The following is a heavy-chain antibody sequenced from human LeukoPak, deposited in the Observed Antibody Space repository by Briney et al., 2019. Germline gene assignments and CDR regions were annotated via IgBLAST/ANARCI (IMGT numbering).Heavy chain of an antibody. D-gene: IGHD3-9*01. CDR2: ISGSGGNT. J-gene: IGHJ4*02. CDR3: AKQRRPVDFDWLPTLHPDY. V-gene: IGHV3-23*01. Sequence: GGSLRLSCAASGFTFSSYAMSWVRQAPGKGLEWVSAISGSGGNTYHAASVKGRFTISRDNSKNTLYLQMNSLRAEDTAVYYCAKQRRPVDFDWLPTLHPDYWGQGTLVTVSS. CDR1: GFTFSSYA.